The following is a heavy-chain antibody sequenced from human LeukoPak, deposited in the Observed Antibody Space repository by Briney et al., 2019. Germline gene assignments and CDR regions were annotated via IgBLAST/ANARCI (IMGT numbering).Heavy chain of an antibody. J-gene: IGHJ4*02. CDR1: GFTFSTFW. Sequence: LPGWSLRLSCAASGFTFSTFWMSWVRQAPGKGLEWVANINQDGSEKYYVDSMKGRFTVSRDNAKNSLYLQMDSLRAEDTAVYYCARGGTFVSDYWGQGTLVTVSS. D-gene: IGHD1-1*01. V-gene: IGHV3-7*01. CDR2: INQDGSEK. CDR3: ARGGTFVSDY.